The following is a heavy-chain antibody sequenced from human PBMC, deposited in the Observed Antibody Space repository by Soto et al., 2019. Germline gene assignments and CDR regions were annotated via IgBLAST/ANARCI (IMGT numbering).Heavy chain of an antibody. Sequence: TSETLSLTCSLSAASVRSSRFHSGCIRQTPAKGLEWSGSIGSSGAMHPNPSLRSRIDISLDSAQNKFSLDWFSVTASDTSVYYCARQETASGSHYLSPFSHWGKGIQVTVSS. D-gene: IGHD2-21*02. CDR3: ARQETASGSHYLSPFSH. V-gene: IGHV4-39*01. J-gene: IGHJ4*02. CDR2: IGSSGAM. CDR1: AASVRSSRFH.